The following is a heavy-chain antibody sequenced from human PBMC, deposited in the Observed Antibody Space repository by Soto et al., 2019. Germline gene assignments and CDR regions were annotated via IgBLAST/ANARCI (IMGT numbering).Heavy chain of an antibody. V-gene: IGHV1-18*01. CDR1: GYIFVNYG. CDR2: ISPYTGNT. CDR3: VMVDNYVTPTPQDV. Sequence: QVQLVQSGDEVKKPGASVKVSCKASGYIFVNYGIAWVRQAPGQGLEWMGWISPYTGNTHSATKVQGRLTMTTDPSKSTAYMDLGSLTSDDTAVYYCVMVDNYVTPTPQDVWGQGTTVTVSS. J-gene: IGHJ6*02. D-gene: IGHD3-16*01.